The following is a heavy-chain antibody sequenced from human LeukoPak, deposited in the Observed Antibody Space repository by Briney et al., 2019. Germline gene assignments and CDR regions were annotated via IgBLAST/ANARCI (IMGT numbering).Heavy chain of an antibody. V-gene: IGHV1-46*01. CDR2: INPSGGST. CDR1: GYTFTSYY. CDR3: ASNCGGDCYAYYYYMDV. D-gene: IGHD2-21*02. Sequence: ASVKVSCKASGYTFTSYYMHWVRQAPGQGLERMGIINPSGGSTSYAQKFQGRVTMTRDMSTSTVYMELSSLRSEDTAVYYCASNCGGDCYAYYYYMDVWGKGTTVTVSS. J-gene: IGHJ6*03.